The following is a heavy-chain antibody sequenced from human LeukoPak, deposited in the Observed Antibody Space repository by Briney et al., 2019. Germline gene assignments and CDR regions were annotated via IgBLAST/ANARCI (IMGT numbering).Heavy chain of an antibody. D-gene: IGHD3-3*01. CDR3: ARDLYYDFWSGYFWFDP. CDR1: GYSISSGYY. Sequence: SETLSLTCAVSGYSISSGYYWGWIRQPPGKGLEWIGSIYHSGSTYYNPSLKSRVTISVDTSKNQFSLKLSSVTAADTAVYYCARDLYYDFWSGYFWFDPWGQGTLVTVSS. V-gene: IGHV4-38-2*02. CDR2: IYHSGST. J-gene: IGHJ5*02.